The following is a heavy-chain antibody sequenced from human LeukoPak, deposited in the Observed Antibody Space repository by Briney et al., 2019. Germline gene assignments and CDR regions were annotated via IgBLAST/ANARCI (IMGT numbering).Heavy chain of an antibody. D-gene: IGHD2-21*01. CDR2: IYNSGRT. CDR1: GGSISTYY. J-gene: IGHJ4*02. V-gene: IGHV4-59*01. Sequence: SETLSLTCTVSGGSISTYYWSWIRQPPGKGLEWIGYIYNSGRTNYNPSLKSRVTISVDTSKDQFSLKLSSVTAADTAVYYCARVGARTFGHIYFDFWGQGTLVTVSS. CDR3: ARVGARTFGHIYFDF.